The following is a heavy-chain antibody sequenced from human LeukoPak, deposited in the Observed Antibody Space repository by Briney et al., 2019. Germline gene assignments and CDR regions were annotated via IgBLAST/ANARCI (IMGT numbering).Heavy chain of an antibody. D-gene: IGHD6-19*01. CDR3: ARQAVAGRGGKSWFDP. CDR2: ISSSGSTI. J-gene: IGHJ5*02. V-gene: IGHV3-48*03. CDR1: GFTFSSYE. Sequence: GGSLRLSCAASGFTFSSYEMNWVRQAPGKGLEWVSYISSSGSTIYYADSVKGRFTISRDNSKNTLYLQMGSLRAEDMAVYYCARQAVAGRGGKSWFDPWGQGTLVTVSS.